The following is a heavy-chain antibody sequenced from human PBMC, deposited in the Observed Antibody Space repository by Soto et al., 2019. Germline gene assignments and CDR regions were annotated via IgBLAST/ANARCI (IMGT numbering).Heavy chain of an antibody. Sequence: GGSLRLSCAASGFTFSSYAMSWVRQAPGKGLEWVSAISGSGGSTYYADSVKGRFTISRDNSKNTLYLQMNSLRAEDTAVYYCAKDSGGTAMVSVRFVPDAFDICGQGTMVTVSS. V-gene: IGHV3-23*01. CDR1: GFTFSSYA. J-gene: IGHJ3*02. D-gene: IGHD5-18*01. CDR2: ISGSGGST. CDR3: AKDSGGTAMVSVRFVPDAFDI.